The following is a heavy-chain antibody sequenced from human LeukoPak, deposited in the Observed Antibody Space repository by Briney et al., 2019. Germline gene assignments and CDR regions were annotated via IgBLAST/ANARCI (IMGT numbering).Heavy chain of an antibody. Sequence: AASVKVSCKASGGTFSSYAISWVRQAPGQGLEWMGGIIPIFGTANYAQKFQGRVTITADKSTSTAYMELSSLRSEDTAVYYCARVAYYYGSGSYYTPGYYYYGMDVWGQGTTVTVSS. CDR1: GGTFSSYA. J-gene: IGHJ6*02. CDR2: IIPIFGTA. CDR3: ARVAYYYGSGSYYTPGYYYYGMDV. V-gene: IGHV1-69*06. D-gene: IGHD3-10*01.